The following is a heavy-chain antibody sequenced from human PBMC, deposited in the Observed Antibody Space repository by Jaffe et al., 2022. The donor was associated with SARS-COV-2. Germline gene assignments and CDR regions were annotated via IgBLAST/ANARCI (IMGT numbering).Heavy chain of an antibody. Sequence: QVQLQESGPGLVKPSETLSLTCTVSGGSISSYYWSWIRQPPGKGLEWIGYIYYSGSTNYNPSLKSRVTISVDTSKNQFSLKLSSVTAADTAVYYCARNYGDYYNWFDPWGQGTLVTVSS. CDR3: ARNYGDYYNWFDP. V-gene: IGHV4-59*08. J-gene: IGHJ5*02. CDR2: IYYSGST. CDR1: GGSISSYY. D-gene: IGHD4-17*01.